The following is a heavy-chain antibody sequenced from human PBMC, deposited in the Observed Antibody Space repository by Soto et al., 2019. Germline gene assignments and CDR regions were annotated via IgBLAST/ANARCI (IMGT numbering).Heavy chain of an antibody. D-gene: IGHD6-13*01. Sequence: GGSLRLSCAASGFTFSSYWMSWVRQAPGKGLEWVANIKQDGSEKYYVDSVKGRFTISRDNAKNSLYLQMNSLRAEDTAVYYCARDAGAAAGTSAEYFQHWGQGTLVTVSS. J-gene: IGHJ1*01. CDR2: IKQDGSEK. CDR3: ARDAGAAAGTSAEYFQH. V-gene: IGHV3-7*05. CDR1: GFTFSSYW.